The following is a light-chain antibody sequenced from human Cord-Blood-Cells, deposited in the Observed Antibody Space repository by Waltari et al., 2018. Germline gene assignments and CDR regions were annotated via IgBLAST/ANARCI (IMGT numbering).Light chain of an antibody. Sequence: QSALTQPASVSGPPGQSITISCTGTSSDVGGYNYVSWYQQHPGKAPKLMIYDVSNRPSGVSNRSSGAKSGNTASLTISGLQAEDEADYYCSSYTSSSTLVFGGGTKLTVL. V-gene: IGLV2-14*01. CDR2: DVS. CDR3: SSYTSSSTLV. J-gene: IGLJ2*01. CDR1: SSDVGGYNY.